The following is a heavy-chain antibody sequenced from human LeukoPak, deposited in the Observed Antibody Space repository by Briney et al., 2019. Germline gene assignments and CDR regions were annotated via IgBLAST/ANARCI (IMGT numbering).Heavy chain of an antibody. D-gene: IGHD1-1*01. CDR1: GFTFGDYA. V-gene: IGHV3-49*03. J-gene: IGHJ4*02. Sequence: GGSLRLFCTASGFTFGDYAMSWIRQAPGKGLEWVGFIRSKAYGETADYAASVKGRFTISRDDSKAIAYLQMNSLKTEDTAVYHCTRDRGAYNLYDYWGQGTLVTVSS. CDR3: TRDRGAYNLYDY. CDR2: IRSKAYGETA.